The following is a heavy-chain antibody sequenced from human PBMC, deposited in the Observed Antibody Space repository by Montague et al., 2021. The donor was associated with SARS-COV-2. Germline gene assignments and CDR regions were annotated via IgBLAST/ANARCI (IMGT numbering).Heavy chain of an antibody. CDR2: IYSNGDT. D-gene: IGHD6-13*01. V-gene: IGHV4-4*07. J-gene: IGHJ4*02. CDR3: ARGGVYDSPPVDY. Sequence: SETLSLTCTVSGASMSGYHWSWIRQPAGKALEWIGRIYSNGDTTXNPSLKSRLTMSADTSKHQFSLKVNSVSAADTAMYYCARGGVYDSPPVDYWGRGNLVTVSS. CDR1: GASMSGYH.